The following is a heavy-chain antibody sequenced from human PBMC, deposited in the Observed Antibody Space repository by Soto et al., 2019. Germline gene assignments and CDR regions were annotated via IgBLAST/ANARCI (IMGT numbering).Heavy chain of an antibody. Sequence: PGGSLRLSCAASGFTFSSYSMNWVRQAPGKGLEWVSYISSSSSTIYYADSVKGRFTISRDNAKNSLYLQMNSLRDEDTAVYYCASIREYYYDSSAYCRGAFDIWGQGTMVTVSS. V-gene: IGHV3-48*02. CDR3: ASIREYYYDSSAYCRGAFDI. CDR1: GFTFSSYS. D-gene: IGHD3-22*01. CDR2: ISSSSSTI. J-gene: IGHJ3*02.